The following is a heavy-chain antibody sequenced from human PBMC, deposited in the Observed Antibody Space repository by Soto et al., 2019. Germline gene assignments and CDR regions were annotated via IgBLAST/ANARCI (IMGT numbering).Heavy chain of an antibody. CDR2: IIPIFGTA. V-gene: IGHV1-69*12. Sequence: QVQLVQSGAEVKKPGSSVKVSCKASGGTFSSYAISWVRQAPGQGLEWMGGIIPIFGTANYAQKFQGRVTITADESKSTAYMELSSLRSEDTAVYYCARSATPPSYYDSSGYYGYWGQGTLVTVSS. D-gene: IGHD3-22*01. CDR3: ARSATPPSYYDSSGYYGY. J-gene: IGHJ4*02. CDR1: GGTFSSYA.